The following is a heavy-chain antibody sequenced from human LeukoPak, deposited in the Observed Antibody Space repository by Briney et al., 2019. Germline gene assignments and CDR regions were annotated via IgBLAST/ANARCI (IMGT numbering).Heavy chain of an antibody. CDR3: ASSGSYRFDY. Sequence: GGSLRLSCTASGFTFSSYTMNWVRQAPGKGLEWVSAISGSGDSTYYGDSVKGRFTISRDNSKNTLYLQMNSLRDEDTAAYYCASSGSYRFDYWGQGTLVTVSS. D-gene: IGHD1-26*01. V-gene: IGHV3-23*01. J-gene: IGHJ4*02. CDR1: GFTFSSYT. CDR2: ISGSGDST.